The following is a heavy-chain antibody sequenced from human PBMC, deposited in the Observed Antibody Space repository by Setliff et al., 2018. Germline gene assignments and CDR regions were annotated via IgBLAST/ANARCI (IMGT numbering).Heavy chain of an antibody. J-gene: IGHJ4*02. D-gene: IGHD3-10*01. CDR3: FGAGTCSY. V-gene: IGHV3-7*01. CDR2: INPHGSEK. Sequence: LSLSCTASGLSYINDWVSWVRQAPGKGLEWLASINPHGSEKYYADSVKGRFTISRDNAKNSLSLQMSNLRTEDTAVYYCFGAGTCSYWGQGTLVTSPQ. CDR1: GLSYINDW.